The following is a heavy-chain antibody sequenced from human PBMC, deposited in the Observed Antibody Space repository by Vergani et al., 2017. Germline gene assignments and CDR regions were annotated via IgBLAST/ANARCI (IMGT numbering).Heavy chain of an antibody. CDR2: VSFRGDT. CDR3: ARSRIYYGAGSPDD. CDR1: GASVNSYY. J-gene: IGHJ4*02. V-gene: IGHV4-59*02. Sequence: QVKLQESGPGLVKPSETLSLTCTVSGASVNSYYWSWIRQPPGKGLEWMGYVSFRGDTLYDPSVKGRITISLNTSSNQFSLYLTSVTAADTAVYYCARSRIYYGAGSPDDWGQGTLVTVSS. D-gene: IGHD3-10*01.